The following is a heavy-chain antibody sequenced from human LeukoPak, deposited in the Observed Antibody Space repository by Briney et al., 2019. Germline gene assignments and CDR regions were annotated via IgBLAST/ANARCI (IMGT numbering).Heavy chain of an antibody. V-gene: IGHV5-51*01. CDR1: GYSFTNYW. D-gene: IGHD5-12*01. J-gene: IGHJ4*02. CDR3: ARQRDSGFDFDS. CDR2: IYPSDSDT. Sequence: GESLKISCMGSGYSFTNYWIGWVRQVPGSGLEWMGVIYPSDSDTRYSPSFQGQVTISADKSIDTAYLQWSSLKASDTAMYYCARQRDSGFDFDSWGQATLVTVSS.